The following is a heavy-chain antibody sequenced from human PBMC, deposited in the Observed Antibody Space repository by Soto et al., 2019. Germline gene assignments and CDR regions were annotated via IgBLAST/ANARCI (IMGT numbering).Heavy chain of an antibody. CDR1: GYSFSSYW. CDR2: IYPGDSDT. J-gene: IGHJ6*02. V-gene: IGHV5-51*01. Sequence: PGESLKISCKGSGYSFSSYWIGWVRQMPGKGLEWMGIIYPGDSDTKYSPSFQGQVTISADKSISTAYLQWSSLNASDTAMYYCARQLPLGDYYYGMDGWGQGTTVTVSS. CDR3: ARQLPLGDYYYGMDG. D-gene: IGHD2-15*01.